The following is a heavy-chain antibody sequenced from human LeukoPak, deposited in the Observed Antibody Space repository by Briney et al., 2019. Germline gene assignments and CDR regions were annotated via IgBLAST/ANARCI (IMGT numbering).Heavy chain of an antibody. V-gene: IGHV1-18*01. CDR1: GYTFTSYG. CDR3: ARVREDYYDSSGYYHCHFDY. J-gene: IGHJ4*02. Sequence: GASVTVSCKASGYTFTSYGISWVRQAPGQGLEWMGWISAYNGNTNYAQKLQGRVTMTTDTSTSTAYMELRSLRSDDKAVYYCARVREDYYDSSGYYHCHFDYWGQGTLVTVSS. D-gene: IGHD3-22*01. CDR2: ISAYNGNT.